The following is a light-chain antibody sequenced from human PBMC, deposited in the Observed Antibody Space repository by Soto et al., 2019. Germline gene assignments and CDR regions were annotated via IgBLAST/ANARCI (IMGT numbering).Light chain of an antibody. Sequence: EIVLTQYPATLSLSPGERATLSCRASQSVSSYLAWYQQKPGQAPRLLIYDASNRATGIPGRFSGSGSGTDFTLTISSLEPEDFAVYYCQQRGNWPWTFGQGTKVEIK. V-gene: IGKV3-11*01. J-gene: IGKJ1*01. CDR2: DAS. CDR1: QSVSSY. CDR3: QQRGNWPWT.